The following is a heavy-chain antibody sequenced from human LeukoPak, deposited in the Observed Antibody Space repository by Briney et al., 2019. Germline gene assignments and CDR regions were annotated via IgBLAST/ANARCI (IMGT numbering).Heavy chain of an antibody. J-gene: IGHJ4*02. Sequence: GGSLRLSCAASGFTFSSYAMSWVRQAPGKGLEWVSAISGSGGSTCYADSVKGRFTISRDNSKNTLYLQMNSLRAEDTAVYYCARDPRGDGYNFPSFYFVYWGQGTLVTVSS. V-gene: IGHV3-23*01. CDR3: ARDPRGDGYNFPSFYFVY. CDR1: GFTFSSYA. CDR2: ISGSGGST. D-gene: IGHD5-24*01.